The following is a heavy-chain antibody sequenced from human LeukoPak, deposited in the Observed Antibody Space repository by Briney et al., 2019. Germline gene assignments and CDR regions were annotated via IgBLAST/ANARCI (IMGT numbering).Heavy chain of an antibody. CDR2: ISGSGGST. V-gene: IGHV3-23*01. CDR3: AKADTYYYDSSGYPDYYYYGMDV. Sequence: GGSLRLSCAASGFTFSSYAMSWVRQAPGKGLEWVSAISGSGGSTYYADSVKGRFTISGDNSENTLYLQMNSLRAEDTAVYYCAKADTYYYDSSGYPDYYYYGMDVWGQGTTVTVSS. CDR1: GFTFSSYA. J-gene: IGHJ6*02. D-gene: IGHD3-22*01.